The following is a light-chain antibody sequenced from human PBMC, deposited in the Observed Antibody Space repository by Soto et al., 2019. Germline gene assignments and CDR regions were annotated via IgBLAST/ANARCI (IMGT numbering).Light chain of an antibody. Sequence: LTQSVFVLSAYEEEAITLTCRASQDIHVFLAWYQHKPGKAPRLLIDSASTLQSGVPSRFSGSGSGTEFTLTINDLQPEDFATYYCQQLNIYPLPFGPGTKVDVK. J-gene: IGKJ3*01. CDR3: QQLNIYPLP. CDR1: QDIHVF. CDR2: SAS. V-gene: IGKV1-9*01.